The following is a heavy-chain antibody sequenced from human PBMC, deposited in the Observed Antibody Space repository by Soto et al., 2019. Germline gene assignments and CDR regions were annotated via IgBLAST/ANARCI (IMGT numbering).Heavy chain of an antibody. CDR3: ARCFVSFHFGNSKYYYYGMDV. D-gene: IGHD3-16*01. V-gene: IGHV5-51*01. CDR2: IYPGDSDT. J-gene: IGHJ6*02. CDR1: GYSFTSHW. Sequence: PWAPLSISCKGSGYSFTSHWSGWVRQMPGKGLEWKGLIYPGDSDTRYSPSFQGQVTISADKSISTAYLQWSSLKASDTAVYYCARCFVSFHFGNSKYYYYGMDVWGQGTTVTLPS.